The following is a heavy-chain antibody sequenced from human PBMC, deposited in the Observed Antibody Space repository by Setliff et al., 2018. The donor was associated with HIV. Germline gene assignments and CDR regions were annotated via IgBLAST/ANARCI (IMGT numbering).Heavy chain of an antibody. Sequence: SETLSLTCAVYGGSFSGYYWSWIRQPPGKGREWIGEINHSGSTNYNPALTSRVTLAVDTSKNSFSLHLTSVAAADTAVYFCARARGPPLPVLDFWGPGTLVTVSS. J-gene: IGHJ4*02. V-gene: IGHV4-34*01. CDR1: GGSFSGYY. D-gene: IGHD3-10*01. CDR2: INHSGST. CDR3: ARARGPPLPVLDF.